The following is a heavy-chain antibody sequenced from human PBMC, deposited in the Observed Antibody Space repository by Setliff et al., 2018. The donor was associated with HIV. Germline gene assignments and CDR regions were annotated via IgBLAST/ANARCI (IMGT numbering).Heavy chain of an antibody. J-gene: IGHJ4*02. CDR2: IYHSGST. V-gene: IGHV4-39*07. D-gene: IGHD6-6*01. CDR1: GGSISSGTYY. Sequence: SETLSLTCIVSGGSISSGTYYWGWIRQPPGKGLEWIGNIYHSGSTYYNPSLKSRVTISVDTSKNQFSLKLTSVTAADTAVYYCARFSTSSGGTFDYWGQGTLVTAPQ. CDR3: ARFSTSSGGTFDY.